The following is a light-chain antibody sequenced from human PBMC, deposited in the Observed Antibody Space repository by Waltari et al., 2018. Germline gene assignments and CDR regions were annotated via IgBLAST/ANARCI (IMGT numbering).Light chain of an antibody. J-gene: IGKJ1*01. Sequence: EIVLTQSPGTLLLSPGARATPSCRASRSVSSNFLAWYKQKPGQAPRLLIYDGSTRAAGIPDRFSGSGSGTDFTLTISRLEPEEFAVYYCQQYSASSWTFGQGTKVQIK. CDR3: QQYSASSWT. CDR1: RSVSSNF. V-gene: IGKV3-20*01. CDR2: DGS.